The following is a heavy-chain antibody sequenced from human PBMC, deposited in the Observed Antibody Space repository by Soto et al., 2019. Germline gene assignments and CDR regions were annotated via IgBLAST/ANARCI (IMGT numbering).Heavy chain of an antibody. D-gene: IGHD5-12*01. J-gene: IGHJ6*02. CDR2: IYPGDSDT. Sequence: PGESLKISCKGSGYSFTSYWIGWVRQMPGKGREWMGIIYPGDSDTRYSPSFQGQVTISADKSISTAYLQWSSLKASDTAMYYCARVGRVGGYNYNYYYYGMDVWGQGTTVTVSS. CDR1: GYSFTSYW. CDR3: ARVGRVGGYNYNYYYYGMDV. V-gene: IGHV5-51*01.